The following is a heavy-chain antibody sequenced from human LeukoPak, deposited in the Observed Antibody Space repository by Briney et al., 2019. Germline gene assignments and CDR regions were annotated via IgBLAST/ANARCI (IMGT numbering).Heavy chain of an antibody. D-gene: IGHD6-19*01. V-gene: IGHV7-4-1*02. Sequence: ASVKVSCKASGYTFTSYAMNWVRQAAGQGREWMGWINTNTGNPTYAQGFTGRFVFSLDSSVSTAYLQISSLKAEDTAVYYCAREEAVAGHYNWFDPWGQGTLVTVSS. J-gene: IGHJ5*02. CDR3: AREEAVAGHYNWFDP. CDR2: INTNTGNP. CDR1: GYTFTSYA.